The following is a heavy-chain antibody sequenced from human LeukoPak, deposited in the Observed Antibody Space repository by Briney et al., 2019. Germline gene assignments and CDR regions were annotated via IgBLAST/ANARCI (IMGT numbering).Heavy chain of an antibody. CDR3: AREILRLDI. CDR1: GYSFNSQG. V-gene: IGHV7-4-1*02. CDR2: INTDSGNP. J-gene: IGHJ3*02. Sequence: ASVKVPCKASGYSFNSQGMNWVRQAPGQGLEWMGWINTDSGNPTYAQGFTGRFVFSLDSSVSTAYLQISNLMPEDTAKYYCAREILRLDIWGQGTMVTVSS.